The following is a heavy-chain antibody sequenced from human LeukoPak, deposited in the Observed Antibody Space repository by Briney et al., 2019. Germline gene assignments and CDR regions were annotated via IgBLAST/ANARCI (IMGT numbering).Heavy chain of an antibody. J-gene: IGHJ5*02. V-gene: IGHV3-74*01. CDR3: ARAGTIFGVVMINWFDP. D-gene: IGHD3-3*01. CDR1: GFTFSSYW. Sequence: GGSLRLSCAASGFTFSSYWMHWVRQAPGKGLVWVSRINGDGSSTSYADSVKGRFTISRDNAKNTLYLQMNSLRAEDTAVYYCARAGTIFGVVMINWFDPWGQGTLVTVSS. CDR2: INGDGSST.